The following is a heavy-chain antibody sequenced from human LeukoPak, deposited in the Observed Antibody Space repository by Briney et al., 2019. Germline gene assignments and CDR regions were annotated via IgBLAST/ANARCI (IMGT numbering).Heavy chain of an antibody. Sequence: ASETLSLTCTVAGGSISSSNSYWGWIRQPPGKGLGWVGSIYYSGNTYYNASLKSQVSISIDTPKNQCSLRLTSVTAADAAVYYRARQTGSGLFILPGGQGTLVTVSS. CDR1: GGSISSSNSY. CDR2: IYYSGNT. D-gene: IGHD3/OR15-3a*01. CDR3: ARQTGSGLFILP. J-gene: IGHJ4*02. V-gene: IGHV4-39*01.